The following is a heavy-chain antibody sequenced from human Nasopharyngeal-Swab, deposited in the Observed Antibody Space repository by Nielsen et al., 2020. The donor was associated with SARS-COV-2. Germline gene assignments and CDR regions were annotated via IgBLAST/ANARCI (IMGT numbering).Heavy chain of an antibody. CDR1: GFTFSSYS. CDR3: AKGGDYYGSGSNFDY. D-gene: IGHD3-10*01. V-gene: IGHV3-48*04. CDR2: ISSSGSTI. Sequence: GESLKISCAASGFTFSSYSMSWIRQAPGKGLEWVSYISSSGSTIYYADSVKGRFTISRDNAKNSLYLQMNSLRAEDTALYYCAKGGDYYGSGSNFDYWGQGTLVTVSS. J-gene: IGHJ4*02.